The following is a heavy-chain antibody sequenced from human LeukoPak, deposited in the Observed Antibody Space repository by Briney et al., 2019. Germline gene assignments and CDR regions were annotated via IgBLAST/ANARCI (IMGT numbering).Heavy chain of an antibody. CDR3: ARRPPYYYYMDV. J-gene: IGHJ6*03. Sequence: GGSLRLSCAASGFTFSSYSMNWVRQAPGKGLEWVSYISSSSSTIYYADSVKGRFTISRDNAKNSLYLQMNSLRAEDTAVYYCARRPPYYYYMDVWGKGTTVTVSS. CDR1: GFTFSSYS. V-gene: IGHV3-48*04. CDR2: ISSSSSTI. D-gene: IGHD6-25*01.